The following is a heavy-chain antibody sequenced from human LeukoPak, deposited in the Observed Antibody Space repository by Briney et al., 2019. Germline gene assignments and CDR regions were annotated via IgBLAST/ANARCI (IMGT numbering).Heavy chain of an antibody. Sequence: PGGSLRLSCAASGFTFDDYAIHWVRQAPGKGLEWVSGISWNSGNIDYADSVKGRFTISRDNAKNSLYLQMNSLRAEDTAVYYCARGPPWYYYDSSGYYYDLWGQGTLVTVSS. CDR1: GFTFDDYA. J-gene: IGHJ5*02. CDR2: ISWNSGNI. D-gene: IGHD3-22*01. V-gene: IGHV3-9*01. CDR3: ARGPPWYYYDSSGYYYDL.